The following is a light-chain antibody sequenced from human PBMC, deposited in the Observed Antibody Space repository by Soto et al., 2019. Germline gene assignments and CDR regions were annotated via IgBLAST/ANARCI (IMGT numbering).Light chain of an antibody. CDR3: SSYTIISTVV. V-gene: IGLV2-14*03. Sequence: QSALTQPASVSGSPGQSITISCTGTSSDVGGYNFVSWYQHHPGKAPKLMIYDVTNRPSGVSNRFSGSKPGNTASLTISGLQAEDEAEYYCSSYTIISTVVFGGGTKLTVL. J-gene: IGLJ3*02. CDR2: DVT. CDR1: SSDVGGYNF.